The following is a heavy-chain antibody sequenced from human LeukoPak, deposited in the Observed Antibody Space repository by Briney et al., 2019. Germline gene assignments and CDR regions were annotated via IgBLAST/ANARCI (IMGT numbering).Heavy chain of an antibody. J-gene: IGHJ6*02. CDR2: ISSSGSTI. CDR1: GFTFSSYE. V-gene: IGHV3-48*03. Sequence: GGSLRLSCAASGFTFSSYEMNWVRQAPGKGLEWVSYISSSGSTIYYADSVKGRFTISRDNAKNSLYLQMNSLRAEDTAVYYCARDKPRVLRFLEWALYGMDVWGQGTTVTVSS. D-gene: IGHD3-3*01. CDR3: ARDKPRVLRFLEWALYGMDV.